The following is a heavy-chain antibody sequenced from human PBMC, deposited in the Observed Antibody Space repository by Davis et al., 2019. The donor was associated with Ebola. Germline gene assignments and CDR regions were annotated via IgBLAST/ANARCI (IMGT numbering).Heavy chain of an antibody. CDR3: TTGGYDILTGYSPEDY. CDR2: IKSKTDGGTT. J-gene: IGHJ4*02. Sequence: GESLKISCAASGFTFSNAWMSWVRQAPGKGLEWVGRIKSKTDGGTTDYAAPVKGRFTISRDDSKNTLYLQMNSLKTEDTAVYYCTTGGYDILTGYSPEDYWGQGTLVTVSS. V-gene: IGHV3-15*01. CDR1: GFTFSNAW. D-gene: IGHD3-9*01.